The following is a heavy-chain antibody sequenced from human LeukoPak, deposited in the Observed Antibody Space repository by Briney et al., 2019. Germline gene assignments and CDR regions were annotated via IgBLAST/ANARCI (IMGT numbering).Heavy chain of an antibody. CDR1: GGSFSGYY. J-gene: IGHJ6*03. V-gene: IGHV4-34*01. CDR2: INHSGST. D-gene: IGHD5-18*01. CDR3: ARMTGLLSYYYYMDV. Sequence: PSETLSLTCAVYGGSFSGYYWSWIRQPPGKGLEWIGEINHSGSTNYNPSLKSRVTISVDTSKNQFSLKLSSVTAADAAVYYCARMTGLLSYYYYMDVWGKGTTVTVSS.